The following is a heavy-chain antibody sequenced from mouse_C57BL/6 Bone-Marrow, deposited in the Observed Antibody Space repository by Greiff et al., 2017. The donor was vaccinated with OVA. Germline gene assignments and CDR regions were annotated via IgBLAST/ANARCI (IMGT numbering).Heavy chain of an antibody. CDR3: ARGENYYAMDY. CDR1: GYTFTDYY. CDR2: INPYNGGT. J-gene: IGHJ4*01. Sequence: EVQLQQSGPVLVKPGASVKMSCKASGYTFTDYYMNWVKQSPGKSLEWIGVINPYNGGTSYNQKFKGKATLTVDKSSSTAYMELNSLTSEDSAVYYCARGENYYAMDYWGQGTSVTVSS. V-gene: IGHV1-19*01.